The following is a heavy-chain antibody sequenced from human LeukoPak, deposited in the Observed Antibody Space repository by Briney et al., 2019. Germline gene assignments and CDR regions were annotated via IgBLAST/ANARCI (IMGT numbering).Heavy chain of an antibody. D-gene: IGHD1-1*01. J-gene: IGHJ4*02. V-gene: IGHV1-2*02. Sequence: ASVTVSCKASGYTFTGYYMHWVRQAPGQGLEWMGWINPNSGGTNYAQKSQGRVTMTRDTSISTAYMELSRLRSDDTAVYYCARGGTAPPYYFDYWGQGTLVTVSS. CDR1: GYTFTGYY. CDR3: ARGGTAPPYYFDY. CDR2: INPNSGGT.